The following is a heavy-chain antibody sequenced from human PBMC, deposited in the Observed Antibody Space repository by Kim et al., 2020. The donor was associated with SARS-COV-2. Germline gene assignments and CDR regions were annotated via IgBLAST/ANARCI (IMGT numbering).Heavy chain of an antibody. CDR1: GYSFTSYW. D-gene: IGHD3-16*01. CDR3: ARRGIMITFGGVMVGAFDI. CDR2: IDPSDSYT. V-gene: IGHV5-10-1*01. J-gene: IGHJ3*02. Sequence: GESLKISCKGSGYSFTSYWISWVRQMPGKGLEWMGRIDPSDSYTNYSPSFQGHVNISADKSISTAYLQWSSLKASDTAMYYCARRGIMITFGGVMVGAFDIWGQGTMVTVSS.